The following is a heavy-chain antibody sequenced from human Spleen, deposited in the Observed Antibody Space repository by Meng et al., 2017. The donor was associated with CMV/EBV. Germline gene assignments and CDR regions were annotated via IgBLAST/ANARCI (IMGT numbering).Heavy chain of an antibody. CDR3: ARDLPSSWYRNGMDV. Sequence: GESLKISCATSGSTVSSSYMHWVRQAPGKGLEWVSFIDTDGSTSYADFVGGRFTISRDTSKNTLYLQMNSLRAEDTAVYYCARDLPSSWYRNGMDVWGQGTTVTVS. D-gene: IGHD6-13*01. CDR1: GSTVSSSY. V-gene: IGHV3-66*02. J-gene: IGHJ6*02. CDR2: IDTDGST.